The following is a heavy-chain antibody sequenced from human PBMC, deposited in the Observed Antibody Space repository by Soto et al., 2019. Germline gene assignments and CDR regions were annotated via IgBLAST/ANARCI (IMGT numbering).Heavy chain of an antibody. CDR2: IYYSGST. D-gene: IGHD5-18*01. J-gene: IGHJ4*02. V-gene: IGHV4-30-4*01. CDR1: GGSISSGDYY. CDR3: ARLYSYGSGNCDY. Sequence: PSETLFLTCTVSGGSISSGDYYWSWIRQPPGKGLEWIGYIYYSGSTYYNPYLKSRVTISLDTSKNQFSLKLSSVTAADTAVYSCARLYSYGSGNCDYWGQGTLVTVSS.